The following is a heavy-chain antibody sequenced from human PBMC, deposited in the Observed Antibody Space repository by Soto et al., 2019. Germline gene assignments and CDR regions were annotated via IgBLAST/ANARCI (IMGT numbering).Heavy chain of an antibody. CDR3: ARTDYDSYGYGGGY. Sequence: QVQLVQSGAEVKKPGSSVKVSCKASGGSFSSYTISWVRQAPGQGLEWMGRIIPILGIANYAQKFQGRVTITADKSTSTAYMELSRLRSEDTAVHYCARTDYDSYGYGGGYWGQGTLVTVSS. CDR2: IIPILGIA. D-gene: IGHD5-18*01. CDR1: GGSFSSYT. J-gene: IGHJ4*02. V-gene: IGHV1-69*02.